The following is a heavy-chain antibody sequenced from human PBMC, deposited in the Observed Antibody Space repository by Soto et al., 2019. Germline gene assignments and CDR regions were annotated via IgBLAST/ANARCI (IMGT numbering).Heavy chain of an antibody. V-gene: IGHV3-74*03. J-gene: IGHJ4*02. CDR1: GFTFNNYW. D-gene: IGHD3-10*01. CDR3: ARQRITMVRGVIITDY. CDR2: IEGDGFRT. Sequence: GGSLRLSCAASGFTFNNYWMHWVRQAPGKGLMWVSHIEGDGFRTTYADSVRDRFTISRDNAKNSLYLQMNSLRAEDTAVYYCARQRITMVRGVIITDYWGQGTLVTVSS.